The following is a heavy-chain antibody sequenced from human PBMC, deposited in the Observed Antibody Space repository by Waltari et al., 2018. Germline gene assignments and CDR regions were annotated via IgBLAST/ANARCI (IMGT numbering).Heavy chain of an antibody. Sequence: QVQLQESGPGLVKPSETLSLTCPVSGGSISSYYWSWIRQPPGKGLEWIGYIYYSWSTNYNPSLKSRVTISVDTSKNQFSRKLSCVTAADTAVYYCARDQGEAAAGTYYYYGMDVWGQGTTVTVSS. CDR3: ARDQGEAAAGTYYYYGMDV. CDR1: GGSISSYY. J-gene: IGHJ6*02. CDR2: IYYSWST. V-gene: IGHV4-59*01. D-gene: IGHD6-13*01.